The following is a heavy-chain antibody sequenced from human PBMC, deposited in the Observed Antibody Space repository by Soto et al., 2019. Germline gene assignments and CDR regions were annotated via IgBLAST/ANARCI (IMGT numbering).Heavy chain of an antibody. D-gene: IGHD2-15*01. V-gene: IGHV3-21*01. CDR2: ISSSSSYI. J-gene: IGHJ1*01. Sequence: EVQLVESGGGLVKPGGSLRLSCAASGFTFSSYSMNWVRQAPGKGLEWVSSISSSSSYIYYADSVKGRFTISRDNAKNSLYLQMNSLRAEDTAVYYCARAVIEDCSGCSCKKYFQHWGQGTLVTVSS. CDR1: GFTFSSYS. CDR3: ARAVIEDCSGCSCKKYFQH.